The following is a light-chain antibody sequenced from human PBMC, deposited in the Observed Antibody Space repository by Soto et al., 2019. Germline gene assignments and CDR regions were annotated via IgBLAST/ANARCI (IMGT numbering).Light chain of an antibody. V-gene: IGLV2-14*01. CDR2: EVS. Sequence: QSVLTQPASVSGSPGQSITISCTGTSRDVGGYNYVSWHQQHPGKAPKVIITEVSNRPSGVSNRFSGSKSGNTSSLTISWLQAEDEADYYCSSYIISSTFVVFGGGTELTVL. CDR1: SRDVGGYNY. J-gene: IGLJ2*01. CDR3: SSYIISSTFVV.